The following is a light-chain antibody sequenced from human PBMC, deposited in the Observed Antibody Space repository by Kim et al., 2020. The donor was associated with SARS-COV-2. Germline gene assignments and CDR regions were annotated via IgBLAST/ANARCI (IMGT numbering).Light chain of an antibody. CDR3: QQRSSWPPRRT. Sequence: PGERATLSCRASQSISSYLAWYQQKPGQAPRLLIYDASNRATGIPPRFSCSGSGTDFTLTISSLEPEDFAVYYCQQRSSWPPRRTFGQGTKVDIK. CDR1: QSISSY. J-gene: IGKJ1*01. V-gene: IGKV3-11*01. CDR2: DAS.